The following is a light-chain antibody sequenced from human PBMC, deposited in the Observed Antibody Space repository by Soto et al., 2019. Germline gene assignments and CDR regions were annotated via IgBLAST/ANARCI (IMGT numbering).Light chain of an antibody. CDR1: QSVSSSY. V-gene: IGKV3-20*01. J-gene: IGKJ5*01. Sequence: IVLTQSPGTLSLSPGERATLPCRASQSVSSSYLAWYQQKPGQAPRLLMYAASSRAPDFPDRFSGSGSGTDFTLTISRLEAEDFAVYYCQQSSRSPITFGQGTRLEIK. CDR2: AAS. CDR3: QQSSRSPIT.